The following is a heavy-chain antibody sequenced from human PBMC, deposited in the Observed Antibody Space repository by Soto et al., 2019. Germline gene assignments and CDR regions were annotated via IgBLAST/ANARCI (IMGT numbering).Heavy chain of an antibody. Sequence: PSETLSLTCAVSGGSISSGGYSWSWIRQPPGKGLEWIGYIYHIGITYYNPSLKSRVTISVDRSKNQFSLKLSSVTAADTAVYYCARVSYYYGSVDYWGQGTLVTVSS. J-gene: IGHJ4*02. CDR1: GGSISSGGYS. CDR2: IYHIGIT. CDR3: ARVSYYYGSVDY. D-gene: IGHD3-10*01. V-gene: IGHV4-30-2*01.